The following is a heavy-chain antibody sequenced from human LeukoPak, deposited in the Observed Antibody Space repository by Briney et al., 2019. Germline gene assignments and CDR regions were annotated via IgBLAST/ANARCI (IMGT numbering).Heavy chain of an antibody. Sequence: GASVKVSCKASGYTFTSYYMHWVRQAPGQGLEWMGWISAYNGNTNYAQKLQGRVTMTTDTSTSTAYMELRSLRSDDTAVYYCARDTLWFGEFLSDYWGQGTLVTVSS. J-gene: IGHJ4*02. CDR3: ARDTLWFGEFLSDY. D-gene: IGHD3-10*01. CDR1: GYTFTSYY. CDR2: ISAYNGNT. V-gene: IGHV1-18*04.